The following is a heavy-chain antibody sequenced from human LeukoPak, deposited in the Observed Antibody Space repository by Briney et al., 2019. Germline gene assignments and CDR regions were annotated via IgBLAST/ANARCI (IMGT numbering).Heavy chain of an antibody. CDR1: GFTFSSYV. J-gene: IGHJ6*02. D-gene: IGHD2-15*01. CDR3: ARGYCRGGSCSSFYYYDMDV. CDR2: ISYDGSSK. V-gene: IGHV3-30-3*01. Sequence: GGSLRLSCAACGFTFSSYVMQWVPQAPGKGLEWVAFISYDGSSKSYADSVKGRFTISRDNSKNTLYLQMNSLRAEDTSVFYCARGYCRGGSCSSFYYYDMDVWGQGTTVTVSS.